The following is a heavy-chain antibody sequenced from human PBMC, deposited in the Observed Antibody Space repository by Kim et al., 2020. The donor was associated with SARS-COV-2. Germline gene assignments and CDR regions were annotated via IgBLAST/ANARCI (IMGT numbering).Heavy chain of an antibody. Sequence: KFQGRVTITRDTSSSTAYMELSSLRSEDTAVYYCARARDDGDYRNWYFDLWGRGTLVTVSS. V-gene: IGHV1-3*01. J-gene: IGHJ2*01. CDR3: ARARDDGDYRNWYFDL. D-gene: IGHD4-17*01.